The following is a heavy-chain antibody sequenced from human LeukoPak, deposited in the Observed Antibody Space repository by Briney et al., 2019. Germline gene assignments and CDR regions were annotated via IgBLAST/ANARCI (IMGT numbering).Heavy chain of an antibody. Sequence: SETLSLTCAVYGGSFSGYYWSWIRQPPGKGLEWIGEINHSGSTNYNPSLKSRVTISVDTSKNQFSLKLSSVTAAGTAVYYCARGYTMIVVGYYYYYMDVWGKGTTVTVSS. D-gene: IGHD3-22*01. CDR1: GGSFSGYY. V-gene: IGHV4-34*01. CDR3: ARGYTMIVVGYYYYYMDV. CDR2: INHSGST. J-gene: IGHJ6*03.